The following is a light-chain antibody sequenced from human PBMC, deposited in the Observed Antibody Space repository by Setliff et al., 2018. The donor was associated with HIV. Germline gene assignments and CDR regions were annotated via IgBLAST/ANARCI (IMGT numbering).Light chain of an antibody. CDR1: SSNVGSNP. CDR3: ASWDDTINAGV. Sequence: QSALTQPPSASGTPGQRVSISCSGSSSNVGSNPVNWYQHLPGRPPKFLLYSNNQRPPGVPERFSGSKSGTSASLAITGLQSEDEGDYYCASWDDTINAGVFGGGTKVTVL. CDR2: SNN. J-gene: IGLJ3*02. V-gene: IGLV1-44*01.